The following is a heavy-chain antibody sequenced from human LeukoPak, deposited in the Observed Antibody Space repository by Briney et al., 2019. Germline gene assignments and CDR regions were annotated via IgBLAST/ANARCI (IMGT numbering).Heavy chain of an antibody. CDR3: AKDRRPTVSGGYFDL. CDR2: ISWNSGHR. Sequence: GGSLRLSCAASGFTFDDYGMHWVRQAPGKGLEWVSGISWNSGHRGYADSVTGRFTISRDNAKNSLYLQMNSLRAEDTALYYCAKDRRPTVSGGYFDLWGRGTLVIVSS. V-gene: IGHV3-9*01. J-gene: IGHJ2*01. CDR1: GFTFDDYG. D-gene: IGHD3-10*01.